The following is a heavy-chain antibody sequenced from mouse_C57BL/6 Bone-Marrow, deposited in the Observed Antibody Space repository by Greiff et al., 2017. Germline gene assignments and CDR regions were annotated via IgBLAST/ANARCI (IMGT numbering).Heavy chain of an antibody. V-gene: IGHV14-4*01. CDR1: GFNIKDAY. Sequence: EVQLQQSGAELVRPGASVKLSCTASGFNIKDAYMHWVKQRPEQGLEWIGWIDPENGDTEYASKFQGKATITADTSSNTAYLQLSSLTSEDTAVYYCTTGNFDYWGQGTTLTFSS. CDR2: IDPENGDT. CDR3: TTGNFDY. J-gene: IGHJ2*01.